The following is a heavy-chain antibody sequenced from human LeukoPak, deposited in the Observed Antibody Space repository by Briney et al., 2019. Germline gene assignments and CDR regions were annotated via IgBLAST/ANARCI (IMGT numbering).Heavy chain of an antibody. J-gene: IGHJ4*02. CDR3: ARDQLAYSGYDTLFDY. D-gene: IGHD5-12*01. CDR2: ISYDGSNK. V-gene: IGHV3-30-3*01. Sequence: GGSLRLSCAASGFTFSGYPLHWVRQAPGKGLEWVAVISYDGSNKYYADSVKGRFTISRDNSKNTLYLQLNSLRPEDTAVYYCARDQLAYSGYDTLFDYWGQGTLVTVSS. CDR1: GFTFSGYP.